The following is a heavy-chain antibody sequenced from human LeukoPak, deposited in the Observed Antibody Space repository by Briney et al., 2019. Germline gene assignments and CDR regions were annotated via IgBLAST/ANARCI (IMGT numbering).Heavy chain of an antibody. V-gene: IGHV3-30*03. CDR1: GFTFSSYG. CDR2: ISYDGSNK. D-gene: IGHD2-2*01. Sequence: WGSLRLSCAASGFTFSSYGMHWVRQAPGKGLEWVAVISYDGSNKYYADSVKGRFTISRDNSKNTLYLQMNSLRAEDTAVYYCARDCSSTSCYRHYYYYYYGMDVWGQGTTVTVSS. J-gene: IGHJ6*02. CDR3: ARDCSSTSCYRHYYYYYYGMDV.